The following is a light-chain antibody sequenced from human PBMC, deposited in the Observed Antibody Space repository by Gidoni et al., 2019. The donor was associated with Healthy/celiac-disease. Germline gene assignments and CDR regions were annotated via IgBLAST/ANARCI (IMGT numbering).Light chain of an antibody. Sequence: DIQRTQSPSSLSASVGDRVTITCRASQSISSYLNWYQQKPGKAPNLLIYAASSLQSVVPSRFSGSVSGTDFTLTISSLQPGDFATYYCQQSYSTPCTFGQGTKVEI. V-gene: IGKV1-39*01. CDR1: QSISSY. J-gene: IGKJ1*01. CDR3: QQSYSTPCT. CDR2: AAS.